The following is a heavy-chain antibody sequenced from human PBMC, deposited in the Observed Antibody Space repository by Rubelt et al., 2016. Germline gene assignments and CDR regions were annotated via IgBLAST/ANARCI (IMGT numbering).Heavy chain of an antibody. CDR3: ARATPDHFDWFLYYYGMDV. Sequence: QVQLQESGPGLVKPSETLSLTCTVSGGSISSYYWSWIRQPPGKGLEWIGYIYYSRSTNYNPSLKSRVPISVDTSKTQFSLKLSSVTAADTAVYYCARATPDHFDWFLYYYGMDVWGQGTTVTVSS. CDR1: GGSISSYY. CDR2: IYYSRST. J-gene: IGHJ6*02. V-gene: IGHV4-59*01. D-gene: IGHD3-9*01.